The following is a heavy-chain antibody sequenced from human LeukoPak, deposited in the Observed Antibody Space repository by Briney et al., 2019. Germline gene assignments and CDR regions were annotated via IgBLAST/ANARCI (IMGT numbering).Heavy chain of an antibody. J-gene: IGHJ6*03. Sequence: GGSLRLSCAASGFTSSSYWMSWVRQAPGKGLEWVANIKQDGSEKYYVDSVKGRFTISRDNAKNSLYLQMNSLRAEDTAVYYCARVLSSDVSYYYYYYMDVWGKGTTVTVSS. CDR3: ARVLSSDVSYYYYYYMDV. V-gene: IGHV3-7*01. CDR2: IKQDGSEK. D-gene: IGHD6-6*01. CDR1: GFTSSSYW.